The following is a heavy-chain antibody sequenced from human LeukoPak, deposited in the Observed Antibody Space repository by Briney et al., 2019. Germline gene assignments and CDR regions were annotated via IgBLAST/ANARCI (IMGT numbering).Heavy chain of an antibody. CDR3: STEPDEEVAAYYGLDV. CDR2: IKSKTSGETT. V-gene: IGHV3-15*01. J-gene: IGHJ6*04. D-gene: IGHD2-15*01. Sequence: GGSLRLSCAASGSTFTNAWMTWLRQGPGKGLEWVGRIKSKTSGETTDYAAPVKGRFTISRDDSKNTLYLRMNDLKIEDTAVYYCSTEPDEEVAAYYGLDVWGKGTTVTVS. CDR1: GSTFTNAW.